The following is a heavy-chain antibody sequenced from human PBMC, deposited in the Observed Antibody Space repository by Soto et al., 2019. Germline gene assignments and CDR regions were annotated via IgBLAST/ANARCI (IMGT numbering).Heavy chain of an antibody. CDR1: GGSISSGDYY. V-gene: IGHV4-30-4*01. Sequence: PSETLSLTCTVSGGSISSGDYYWSLIRQPPGKGLEWIGYIYYSGSTYYNPSLKSRVTISVDTSKNQFSLKLSSVTAAHTAVYYCARGHRSETTALDYWGQGTLVTVSS. CDR3: ARGHRSETTALDY. CDR2: IYYSGST. D-gene: IGHD4-17*01. J-gene: IGHJ4*02.